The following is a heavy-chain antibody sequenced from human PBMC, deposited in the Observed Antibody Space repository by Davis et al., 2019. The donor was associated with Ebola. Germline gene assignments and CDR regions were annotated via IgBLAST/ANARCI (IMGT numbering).Heavy chain of an antibody. CDR3: AARKGWFDP. Sequence: SETLSLTCAVYGGSFSGYYWSWIRQPPGKGLEWIGEINHSGSTNYNPSLKSRVTIPVDTSKNQFSLKLSSVTAADTAVYYCAARKGWFDPWGQGTLVTVSS. J-gene: IGHJ5*02. CDR1: GGSFSGYY. CDR2: INHSGST. V-gene: IGHV4-34*01. D-gene: IGHD1-14*01.